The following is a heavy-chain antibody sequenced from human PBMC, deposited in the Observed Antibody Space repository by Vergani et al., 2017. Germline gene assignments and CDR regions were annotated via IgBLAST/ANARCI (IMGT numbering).Heavy chain of an antibody. CDR3: ATKSCGTPGCQIGDFRE. CDR2: ISYDGTQK. Sequence: QVHLVESGGGVVQPGRSLRLSCVVSGFTSSYYGMHWVRQAPGKGLEWVAVISYDGTQKYYADSVKGRLTISRDYSKSTLYLQMNSLRTEDTAVYYCATKSCGTPGCQIGDFREWGQDTLVTVSS. J-gene: IGHJ1*01. CDR1: GFTSSYYG. D-gene: IGHD1-1*01. V-gene: IGHV3-30*03.